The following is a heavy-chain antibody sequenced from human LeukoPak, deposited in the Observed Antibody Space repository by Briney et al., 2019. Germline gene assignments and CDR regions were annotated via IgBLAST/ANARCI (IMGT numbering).Heavy chain of an antibody. CDR3: VRDGDDYNFDY. Sequence: GGSLRLSCAASGFSISSFWMHWVRQAPGKGLVWVSRVNGEGGYRNYADSVKGLFTISRDNARNTLYLQTHSLRAEDTAVYYCVRDGDDYNFDYWGQGSMVTVSS. V-gene: IGHV3-74*01. CDR1: GFSISSFW. J-gene: IGHJ4*02. CDR2: VNGEGGYR. D-gene: IGHD5-24*01.